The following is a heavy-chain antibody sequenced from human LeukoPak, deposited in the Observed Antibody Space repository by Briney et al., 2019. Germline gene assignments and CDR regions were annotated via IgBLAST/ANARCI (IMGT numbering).Heavy chain of an antibody. CDR2: INPSAGST. CDR3: ARAHWGDYGLPHYFDY. D-gene: IGHD4-17*01. Sequence: ASVKVSCKASGYTFTNYYMHWVRQAPGQGLEWMGIINPSAGSTGYAQNFQGRVSMTWDTSTSTVYMELGSLRSEDTAMYYCARAHWGDYGLPHYFDYWGQGTLVTVSS. CDR1: GYTFTNYY. V-gene: IGHV1-46*01. J-gene: IGHJ4*02.